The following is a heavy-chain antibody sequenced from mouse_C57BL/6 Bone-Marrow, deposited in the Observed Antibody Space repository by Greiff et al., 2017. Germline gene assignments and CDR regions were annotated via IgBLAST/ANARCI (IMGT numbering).Heavy chain of an antibody. CDR3: ARGGGFAY. V-gene: IGHV1-4*01. CDR2: INPSSGYT. J-gene: IGHJ3*01. Sequence: QVQLKESGAELARPGASVKMSCKASGYTFTSYTRHWVKHRPGQGLEWIGYINPSSGYTKYNQKFKDKATLTADKSSSTAYMQLSSLTSEDSAVYYCARGGGFAYWGQGTLVTVSA. CDR1: GYTFTSYT.